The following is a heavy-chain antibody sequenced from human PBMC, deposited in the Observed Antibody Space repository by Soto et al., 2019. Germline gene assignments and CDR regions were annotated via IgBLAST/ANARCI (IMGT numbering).Heavy chain of an antibody. Sequence: GGSLRLSCAASGFTFDDYAMHWVRQAPGKGLEWVSGISWNSGSIGYADSVKGRFTISRDNAKNSLYLQMNSLRAEDTALYYCAKDLPIDPGAFDYWGQGTLVTVSS. J-gene: IGHJ4*02. CDR3: AKDLPIDPGAFDY. CDR1: GFTFDDYA. CDR2: ISWNSGSI. V-gene: IGHV3-9*01.